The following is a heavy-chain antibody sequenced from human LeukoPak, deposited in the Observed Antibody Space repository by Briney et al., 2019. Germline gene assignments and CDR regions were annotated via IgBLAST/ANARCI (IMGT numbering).Heavy chain of an antibody. CDR3: ARGAQTKYCSGGSCYPYYFDY. V-gene: IGHV3-30*04. J-gene: IGHJ4*02. D-gene: IGHD2-15*01. Sequence: PGGSPRLSCAASGFTFSSYAMHWVRQAPGKGLEWVAIISYDGSIKYYADSLKGRFTISRDNSKNTLYLQMNSLRAEDTAVYYCARGAQTKYCSGGSCYPYYFDYWGQGTLVTVSS. CDR1: GFTFSSYA. CDR2: ISYDGSIK.